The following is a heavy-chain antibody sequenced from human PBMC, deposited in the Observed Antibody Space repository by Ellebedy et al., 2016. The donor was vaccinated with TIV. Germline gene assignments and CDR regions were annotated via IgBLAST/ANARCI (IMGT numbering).Heavy chain of an antibody. CDR3: ASENERFGGRSFDP. CDR2: IYHSGRT. D-gene: IGHD3-10*01. J-gene: IGHJ5*02. CDR1: GASISSSNW. V-gene: IGHV4-4*02. Sequence: SETLSLTXAVSGASISSSNWWLWVRQPPGKGMEWIGEIYHSGRTIYNPSLESRVTISVDKSKNQFSLKLTSVTAADTAVYYCASENERFGGRSFDPWGQGTLVTVSS.